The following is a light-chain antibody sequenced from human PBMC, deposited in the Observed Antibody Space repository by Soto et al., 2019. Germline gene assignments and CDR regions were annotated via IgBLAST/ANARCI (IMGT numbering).Light chain of an antibody. CDR2: GAS. CDR1: QSVSRF. J-gene: IGKJ4*01. V-gene: IGKV3-11*01. Sequence: EIVLTQSPATLSLSPGEGAALSCRASQSVSRFLAWYQQKPGQAPRLLIYGASNRATGIPTRFSGSGSGTDFTLTISSLEAEDFALYYCHQRSTWPLPFGGGTKVEIK. CDR3: HQRSTWPLP.